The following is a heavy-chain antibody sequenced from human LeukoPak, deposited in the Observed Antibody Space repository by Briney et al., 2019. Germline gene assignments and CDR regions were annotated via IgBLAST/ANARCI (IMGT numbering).Heavy chain of an antibody. J-gene: IGHJ5*02. CDR1: GFTFSSYE. CDR2: ISSSGSII. D-gene: IGHD5-12*01. CDR3: ARAGGYSGYDSNRFDP. Sequence: TGGSLRLSCAASGFTFSSYEMNWVRQAPGKGLEWVSYISSSGSIIYYADSVKGRFTISRDNAKISLYLQMNSLRADDTAVYYCARAGGYSGYDSNRFDPWGQGTLVTVSS. V-gene: IGHV3-48*03.